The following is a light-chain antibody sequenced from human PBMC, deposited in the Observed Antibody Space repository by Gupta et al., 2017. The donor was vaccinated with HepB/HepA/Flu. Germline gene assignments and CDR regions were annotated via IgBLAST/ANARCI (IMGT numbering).Light chain of an antibody. CDR1: SSNIGSNY. CDR3: AAWDDSLSAWV. J-gene: IGLJ3*02. CDR2: RNN. Sequence: QSVLTQPPSASGTPGPRVTISCSGSSSNIGSNYVYWYQQHPGTAPKLLIYRNNQRPSGVPDRFSGSKSGTSASLAISGLRSEDEADDYCAAWDDSLSAWVFGGGTKLTVL. V-gene: IGLV1-47*01.